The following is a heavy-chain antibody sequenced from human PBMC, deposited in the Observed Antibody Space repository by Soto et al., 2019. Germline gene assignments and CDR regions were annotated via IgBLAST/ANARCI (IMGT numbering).Heavy chain of an antibody. CDR3: ARDSKYWFDP. Sequence: QVQLVESGGGVVQPGRSLRLSCAASGFTFSSYGMHWVRQAPGKGLEWVAVVWYDGSNKYYADSVKGRFTISRDNSKNTLYLQMNSLRAEDTAVYYCARDSKYWFDPWGQGTLVTVSS. CDR1: GFTFSSYG. V-gene: IGHV3-33*01. J-gene: IGHJ5*02. CDR2: VWYDGSNK.